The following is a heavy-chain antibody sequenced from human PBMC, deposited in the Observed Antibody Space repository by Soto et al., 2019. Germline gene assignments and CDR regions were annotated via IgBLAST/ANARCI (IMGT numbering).Heavy chain of an antibody. J-gene: IGHJ6*02. CDR1: GGSINSSAYN. CDR3: ARHDDSGYSYYYYGMDV. V-gene: IGHV4-39*01. Sequence: SETLSLTCSVSGGSINSSAYNWGWIRQPPGKGLEWIGSIYYTGTTHYKPSLKSRVTISVDTSKNQFSLKLNSVTAADTSVYFCARHDDSGYSYYYYGMDVWGQGTTVT. CDR2: IYYTGTT. D-gene: IGHD3-22*01.